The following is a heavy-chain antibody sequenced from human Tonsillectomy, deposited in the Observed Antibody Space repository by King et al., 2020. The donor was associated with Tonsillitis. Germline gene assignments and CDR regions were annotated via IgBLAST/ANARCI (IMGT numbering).Heavy chain of an antibody. CDR3: AKIAGGDYYDSSGPSAFDY. J-gene: IGHJ4*02. CDR1: GFTFSSYG. D-gene: IGHD3-22*01. CDR2: IRYDGSNK. Sequence: VQLVESGGGVVQPGGSLRLSCAASGFTFSSYGMHWVRQAPGKGLEWVVFIRYDGSNKYYADSVKGRFTISRDNSKNTLYLQMNSLRAEDTAVYYCAKIAGGDYYDSSGPSAFDYWGQGTLVTVSS. V-gene: IGHV3-30*02.